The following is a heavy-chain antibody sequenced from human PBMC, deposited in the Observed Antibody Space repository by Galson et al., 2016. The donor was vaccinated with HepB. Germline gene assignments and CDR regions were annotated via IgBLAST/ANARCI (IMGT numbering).Heavy chain of an antibody. V-gene: IGHV3-7*01. Sequence: SLRLSCAASGLTFSSYWMNWVRQARGKGLEWVANIKDDGSEKNYVDSVKGRFTISRDNGANSLFLQMNSLRVEDTAVYFCAYVPSAGWFDFWGQGSLVTVSS. CDR3: AYVPSAGWFDF. D-gene: IGHD3-16*01. CDR2: IKDDGSEK. CDR1: GLTFSSYW. J-gene: IGHJ5*01.